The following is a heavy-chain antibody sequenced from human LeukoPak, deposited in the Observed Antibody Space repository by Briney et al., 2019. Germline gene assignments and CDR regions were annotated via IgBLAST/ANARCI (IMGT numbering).Heavy chain of an antibody. D-gene: IGHD1-26*01. CDR3: ARRGLPCSGSAPARFAFDI. V-gene: IGHV5-51*01. Sequence: GESLKISCKGSGYSFTSYWIGWVRQMPGKGLEWMGIIYPGDSDTRYSPSFQGQVAISADKSISTAYLQWSSLKASDTAMYYCARRGLPCSGSAPARFAFDIWGQGTMVTVSS. J-gene: IGHJ3*02. CDR1: GYSFTSYW. CDR2: IYPGDSDT.